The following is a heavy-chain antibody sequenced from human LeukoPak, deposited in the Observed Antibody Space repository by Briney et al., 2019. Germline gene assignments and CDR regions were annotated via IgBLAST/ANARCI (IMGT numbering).Heavy chain of an antibody. Sequence: PGGSLRLSCAASGFSFTSYGTHWVRQAPGKGLEWVAVIWYDGTNKYYADSVKGRFTISRDTSNNMLYLQMNSLRVEDTAVYYCTRVSESGNSDYWGQGTLVTVSS. CDR1: GFSFTSYG. D-gene: IGHD4-23*01. J-gene: IGHJ4*02. CDR2: IWYDGTNK. V-gene: IGHV3-33*01. CDR3: TRVSESGNSDY.